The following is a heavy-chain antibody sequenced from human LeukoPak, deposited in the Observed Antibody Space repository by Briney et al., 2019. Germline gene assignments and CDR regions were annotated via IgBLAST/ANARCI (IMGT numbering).Heavy chain of an antibody. D-gene: IGHD3-22*01. Sequence: GGSLRLSCVASGFTFTKCAMSWIRQAPGKGLEWVALITATGDTAYYADSVKGRFTISRDNSRNTVYMQMDSLRAEDAAIYYCAKRADSSSYYYDDYWGQGTLVTVSS. V-gene: IGHV3-23*01. CDR2: ITATGDTA. J-gene: IGHJ4*02. CDR1: GFTFTKCA. CDR3: AKRADSSSYYYDDY.